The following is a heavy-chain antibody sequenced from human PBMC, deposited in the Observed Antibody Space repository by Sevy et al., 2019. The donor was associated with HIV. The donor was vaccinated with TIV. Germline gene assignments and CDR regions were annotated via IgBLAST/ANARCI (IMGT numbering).Heavy chain of an antibody. CDR1: GFTFSSYA. Sequence: GGCLRLSCAASGFTFSSYAMHWVRQAPGKGLEWVAVISYDGSNKYYADSVKGRFTISRDNSKNTLYLQMNSLRAEDTAVYYCARAIVEPKNEYFQHWGQGTLVTVSS. CDR3: ARAIVEPKNEYFQH. J-gene: IGHJ1*01. D-gene: IGHD1-26*01. CDR2: ISYDGSNK. V-gene: IGHV3-30-3*01.